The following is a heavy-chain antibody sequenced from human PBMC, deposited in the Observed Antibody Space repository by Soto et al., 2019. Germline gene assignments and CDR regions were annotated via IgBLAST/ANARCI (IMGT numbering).Heavy chain of an antibody. CDR3: ARDGLPDDFRSGGYWFDP. CDR1: VFTFITFA. CDR2: ISHDGRIE. V-gene: IGHV3-30-3*01. J-gene: IGHJ5*02. Sequence: GWSLGLSCASSVFTFITFALHWVRQAPGEGLEWVALISHDGRIEKYADSVKGRFTISRDNSKNTLYMQMDSLRLEDTGVYYCARDGLPDDFRSGGYWFDPWGQGTQVTVSS. D-gene: IGHD3-3*01.